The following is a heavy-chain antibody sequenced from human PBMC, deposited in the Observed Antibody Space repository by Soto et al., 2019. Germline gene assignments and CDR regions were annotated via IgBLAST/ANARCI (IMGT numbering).Heavy chain of an antibody. CDR3: ARDHGTPTTGGYFDL. J-gene: IGHJ2*01. CDR2: ISAYNGNT. Sequence: QVQLVQSGAEVKKPGASVKVSCKASGYTFTSYGISWVRQAPGQGLEWMGWISAYNGNTNYAQKLQGRVTMTTDTCXNTAYMELRSTRSDNTAVYNCARDHGTPTTGGYFDLWARGTLVTVSS. D-gene: IGHD1-1*01. CDR1: GYTFTSYG. V-gene: IGHV1-18*01.